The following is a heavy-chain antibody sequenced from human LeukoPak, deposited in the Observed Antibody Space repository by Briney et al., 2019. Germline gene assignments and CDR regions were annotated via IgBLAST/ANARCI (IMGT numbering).Heavy chain of an antibody. CDR3: ARDDIAAAGTPFDY. V-gene: IGHV4-4*07. Sequence: SETLSLTCAVYGGSFSGYYWSWIRQPAGKGLEWIGRIYTSGSTNYNPSLKSRVTMSVDTSKNQFSLKLSSVTAADTAVYYCARDDIAAAGTPFDYWGQGTLVTVSS. J-gene: IGHJ4*02. D-gene: IGHD6-13*01. CDR1: GGSFSGYY. CDR2: IYTSGST.